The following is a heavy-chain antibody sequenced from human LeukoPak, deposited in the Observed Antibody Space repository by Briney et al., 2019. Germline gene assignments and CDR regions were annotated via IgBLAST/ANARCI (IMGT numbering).Heavy chain of an antibody. CDR1: GFNFGDHA. Sequence: PGWSLRLSCTTSGFNFGDHAMTWVRQAPGKGLEWVGFIRSKAYRGTTEYAASVKDRFTISRDDSKSVVYLQMNSLKSEDTAVYYCSRGPIQLWVHNGVDVWGQGTTVTVSS. CDR2: IRSKAYRGTT. CDR3: SRGPIQLWVHNGVDV. D-gene: IGHD5-18*01. J-gene: IGHJ6*02. V-gene: IGHV3-49*04.